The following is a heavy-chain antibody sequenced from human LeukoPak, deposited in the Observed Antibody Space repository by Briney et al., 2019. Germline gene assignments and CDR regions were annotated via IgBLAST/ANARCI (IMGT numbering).Heavy chain of an antibody. V-gene: IGHV3-23*01. D-gene: IGHD4-23*01. J-gene: IGHJ4*02. CDR3: AKPLEKYTYGGNFDY. CDR1: GFTFSSYA. CDR2: ISSSADST. Sequence: GGSLRLSCEASGFTFSSYAMSWVRQAPGKGLAWVSVISSSADSTYYADSVKGRFTIFRDNSKNTLYLQMNNLRAEDTAVYYCAKPLEKYTYGGNFDYWGQGILVTVSS.